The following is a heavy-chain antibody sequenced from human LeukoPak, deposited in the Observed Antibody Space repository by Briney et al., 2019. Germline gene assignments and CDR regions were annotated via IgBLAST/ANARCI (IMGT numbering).Heavy chain of an antibody. J-gene: IGHJ4*02. CDR2: ISPTGSTT. D-gene: IGHD6-6*01. CDR1: GFSFSGHW. V-gene: IGHV3-74*01. Sequence: GGSLRLSCTASGFSFSGHWMHWARQLPGKGLVWVSRISPTGSTTSYADSVKGRFTVSRDNAKNTLYLQVNNLRAVDTAVYYCARGPNSNWSGLDFWGQGTLLTVSS. CDR3: ARGPNSNWSGLDF.